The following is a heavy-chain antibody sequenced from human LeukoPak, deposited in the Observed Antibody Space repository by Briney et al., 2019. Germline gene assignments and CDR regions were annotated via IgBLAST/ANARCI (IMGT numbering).Heavy chain of an antibody. CDR3: ARGGRGSKTSNDY. V-gene: IGHV4-4*02. Sequence: SETLSLTCAVSGGSISSSNWWSWVRQPPGKGLEWIGEINHSGGTNYNPSLKSRVTISVDTSKNQFSLKLSSVTAADTAVYYCARGGRGSKTSNDYWGQGTLVTVSS. D-gene: IGHD3-10*01. J-gene: IGHJ4*02. CDR2: INHSGGT. CDR1: GGSISSSNW.